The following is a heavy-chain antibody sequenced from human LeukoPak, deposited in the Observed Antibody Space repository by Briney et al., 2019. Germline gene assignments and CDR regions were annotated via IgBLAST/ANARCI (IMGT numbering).Heavy chain of an antibody. CDR3: ARDVEYCSSTSCPRLLY. J-gene: IGHJ4*02. V-gene: IGHV4-34*01. CDR2: INHSGST. Sequence: SETLSLTCAVYGGSFSGYYWSWIRQPPGKGLEWIGEINHSGSTNYNPSLKSRVTISVDTSKNQLSLKLSSVTAADTAVYYCARDVEYCSSTSCPRLLYWGQGTLVTVSS. D-gene: IGHD2-2*01. CDR1: GGSFSGYY.